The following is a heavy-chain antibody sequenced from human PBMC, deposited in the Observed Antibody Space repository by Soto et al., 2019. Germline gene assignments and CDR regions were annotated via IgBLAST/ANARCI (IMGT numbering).Heavy chain of an antibody. CDR1: GFTFSSYD. CDR3: AKVDGGMYSTFDY. V-gene: IGHV3-23*01. CDR2: ISHSGDTT. D-gene: IGHD1-26*01. J-gene: IGHJ4*02. Sequence: EVHLLESGGGLVQPGGSLRLSCAASGFTFSSYDMRWVRQAPGKGLEWVSGISHSGDTTYYAESVKGRFTISRDNSKNTLNLQMNSLRADDTAVYYCAKVDGGMYSTFDYWGQGTLVTVSS.